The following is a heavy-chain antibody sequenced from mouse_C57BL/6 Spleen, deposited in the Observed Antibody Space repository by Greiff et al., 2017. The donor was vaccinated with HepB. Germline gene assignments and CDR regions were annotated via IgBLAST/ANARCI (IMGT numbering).Heavy chain of an antibody. J-gene: IGHJ2*01. Sequence: QVQLQQPGAELVKPGASVKVSCKASGYTFTSYWMHWVKQRPGQGLDWIGRIHPSDSDTNYNQKFKGKATLTVDKSSSTAYMQLSSLTSEDSAVYYCAYYYGSSYVENYWGQGTTLTVSS. CDR2: IHPSDSDT. D-gene: IGHD1-1*01. V-gene: IGHV1-74*01. CDR1: GYTFTSYW. CDR3: AYYYGSSYVENY.